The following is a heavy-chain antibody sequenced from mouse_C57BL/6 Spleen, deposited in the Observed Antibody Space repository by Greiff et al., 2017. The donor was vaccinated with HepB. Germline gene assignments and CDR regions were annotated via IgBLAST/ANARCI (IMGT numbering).Heavy chain of an antibody. V-gene: IGHV1-82*01. CDR3: ARMGAQATYYAMDY. D-gene: IGHD3-2*02. CDR2: IYPGDGDT. CDR1: GYAFSSSW. J-gene: IGHJ4*01. Sequence: QVQLQQSGPELVKPGASVKISCKASGYAFSSSWMNWVKQRPGKGLEWIGRIYPGDGDTNYNGKFKGKATLTADKSSSTAYMQLSSLTSEDSAVYFCARMGAQATYYAMDYWGQGTSVTVSS.